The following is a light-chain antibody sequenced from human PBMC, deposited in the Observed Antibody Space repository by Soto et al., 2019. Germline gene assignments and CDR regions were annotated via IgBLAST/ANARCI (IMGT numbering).Light chain of an antibody. V-gene: IGKV1-9*01. J-gene: IGKJ2*01. CDR3: QQLNSYQYT. CDR2: AAS. Sequence: DIQLTQSPSFLSASVGDRVTITCRASQGISSYLAWYQQIPGKAPKLLIYAASTLQSGVPSRFSGSGSGTEFTLTISSLQPEDFATYYCQQLNSYQYTFGQGTKLEIK. CDR1: QGISSY.